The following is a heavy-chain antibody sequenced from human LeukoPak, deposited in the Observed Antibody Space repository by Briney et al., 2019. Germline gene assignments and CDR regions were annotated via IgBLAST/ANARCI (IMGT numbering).Heavy chain of an antibody. CDR1: GFILSRYY. J-gene: IGHJ4*02. V-gene: IGHV3-53*01. CDR3: ARGPDVDGYIHAPFDS. CDR2: SYSGGST. Sequence: PGGSLRLSCAASGFILSRYYMSWVRQTPGKGLEWVALSYSGGSTYYAYSVKGRFTISRDNSKKMLFLQMNSLRADDTGVYYCARGPDVDGYIHAPFDSWGQGTLVTVSS. D-gene: IGHD5-24*01.